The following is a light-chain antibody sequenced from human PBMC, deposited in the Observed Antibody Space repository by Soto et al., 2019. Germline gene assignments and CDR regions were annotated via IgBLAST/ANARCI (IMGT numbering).Light chain of an antibody. CDR1: SSDVSGYNF. CDR3: SSYSGSGTLV. V-gene: IGLV2-14*01. Sequence: QSALTQPASVSASPGQSITISCTGTSSDVSGYNFLAWYQQHPDKAPRLLIYDVSNRPSGVSSRFSGSKSGNTASLTISGLQAEDEADYYCSSYSGSGTLVFGGGTKLTVL. J-gene: IGLJ2*01. CDR2: DVS.